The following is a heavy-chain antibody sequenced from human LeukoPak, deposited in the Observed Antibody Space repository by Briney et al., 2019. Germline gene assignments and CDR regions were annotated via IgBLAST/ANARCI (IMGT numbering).Heavy chain of an antibody. D-gene: IGHD6-13*01. CDR2: INHSGST. Sequence: SETLSLTCAVYGGSFSGYYWSWIRQPPGKGLEWIGEINHSGSTNYNPSLTSRVTISVDTSKNQFSLKLSSVTAADTAVYYCARSGPGRRVYSSSWYWHKHNWFDPWGQGTLVTVSS. V-gene: IGHV4-34*01. CDR1: GGSFSGYY. CDR3: ARSGPGRRVYSSSWYWHKHNWFDP. J-gene: IGHJ5*02.